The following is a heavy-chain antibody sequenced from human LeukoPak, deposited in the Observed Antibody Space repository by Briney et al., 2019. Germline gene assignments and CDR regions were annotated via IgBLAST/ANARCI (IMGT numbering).Heavy chain of an antibody. CDR2: TIPTFGTA. Sequence: GASVKVSCKASEGSFRIYAINWVRQAPGQGLEWMGTTIPTFGTANYAQKFQGRVTITADESTSTAYMELSSLRSEDTAVYYCAREGSSSAWWRAFDIWGQGTMVTVSS. CDR1: EGSFRIYA. CDR3: AREGSSSAWWRAFDI. D-gene: IGHD6-19*01. J-gene: IGHJ3*02. V-gene: IGHV1-69*13.